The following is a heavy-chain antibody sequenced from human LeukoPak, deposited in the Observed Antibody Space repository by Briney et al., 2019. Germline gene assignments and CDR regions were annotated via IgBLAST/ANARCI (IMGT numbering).Heavy chain of an antibody. CDR3: ARGRCGGDCYDY. CDR1: GGSISSYY. J-gene: IGHJ4*02. CDR2: IYYSGST. V-gene: IGHV4-59*01. Sequence: SETVSLTCIVSGGSISSYYWSWIRQPPGKGLEWIGYIYYSGSTNYNPSLKSRVTISVDTSKNQFSLKLSSVTAADTAVYYCARGRCGGDCYDYWGQGTLVTVSS. D-gene: IGHD2-21*01.